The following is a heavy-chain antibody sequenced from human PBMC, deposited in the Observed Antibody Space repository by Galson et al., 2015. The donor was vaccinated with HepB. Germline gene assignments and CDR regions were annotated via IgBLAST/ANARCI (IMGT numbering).Heavy chain of an antibody. J-gene: IGHJ6*02. CDR1: GFTFSSYG. V-gene: IGHV3-30*18. D-gene: IGHD3-22*01. CDR3: AKAGNYYDSSVRGGMDV. Sequence: SLRLSCAASGFTFSSYGMHWVRQAPGKGLEWVAFISNDGSNKYYADSVKGRFTISRDNTKNTLYLQMNSLRAEDTAVYYCAKAGNYYDSSVRGGMDVWGQGTTVTVSS. CDR2: ISNDGSNK.